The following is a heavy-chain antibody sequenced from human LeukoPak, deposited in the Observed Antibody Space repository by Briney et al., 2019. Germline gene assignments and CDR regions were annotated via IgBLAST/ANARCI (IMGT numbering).Heavy chain of an antibody. V-gene: IGHV3-30*04. CDR2: ISYDGSNK. CDR1: GFTFSSYA. J-gene: IGHJ5*02. CDR3: ANPLRYGSGIPP. Sequence: GGSLRLSCAASGFTFSSYAMHWVRQAPGKGLEWVAVISYDGSNKYYADSVKGRFTISRDNSKNTLYLQMNSLRAEDTAVYYCANPLRYGSGIPPWGQGTLVTVSS. D-gene: IGHD3-10*01.